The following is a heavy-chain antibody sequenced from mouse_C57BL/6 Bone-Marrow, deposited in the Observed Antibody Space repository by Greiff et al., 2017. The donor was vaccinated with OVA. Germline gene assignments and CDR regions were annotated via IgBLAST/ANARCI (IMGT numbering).Heavy chain of an antibody. CDR1: GFTFSSYA. J-gene: IGHJ2*01. V-gene: IGHV5-9-1*02. CDR2: ISSGGDYI. Sequence: EVKLVESGEGLVKPGGSLKLSCAASGFTFSSYAMSCVRQTPEKRLEWVAYISSGGDYIYYADTVKGRFTISKDNARNTLYLQMSSLKSEDTAMYYCTRGTGPYFDYWGQGTTLTVSS. D-gene: IGHD3-1*01. CDR3: TRGTGPYFDY.